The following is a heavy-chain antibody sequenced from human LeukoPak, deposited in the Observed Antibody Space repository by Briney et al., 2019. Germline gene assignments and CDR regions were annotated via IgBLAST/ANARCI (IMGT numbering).Heavy chain of an antibody. J-gene: IGHJ4*02. D-gene: IGHD3-3*01. CDR2: ISSSSSYI. CDR3: ASGYDFWSGYYGSFDY. V-gene: IGHV3-21*01. Sequence: GGSLRLSCAASGFTFSSYSMNWVRQAPGKGLEWVSSISSSSSYIYYADSVEGRFTISRNNAKNSLYLQMNSLRAEDTAVYYCASGYDFWSGYYGSFDYWGQGTLVTVSS. CDR1: GFTFSSYS.